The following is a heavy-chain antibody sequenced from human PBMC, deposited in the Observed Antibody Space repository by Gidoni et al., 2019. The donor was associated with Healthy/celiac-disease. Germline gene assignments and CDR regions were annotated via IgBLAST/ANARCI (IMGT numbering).Heavy chain of an antibody. CDR3: ARDQEDSDFWRAGPYYYYGMDV. V-gene: IGHV3-74*01. CDR2: INSDGSST. D-gene: IGHD3-3*01. Sequence: EVQLVESGGGLVQPGGSRRLSCAASGFTCSSYRMHGVRQDPGQVLVWVSRINSDGSSTSYADSVQCRFTISRDNATNTLYLQMHSLRAEDTAVYYCARDQEDSDFWRAGPYYYYGMDVWGQGTTVTVSS. J-gene: IGHJ6*02. CDR1: GFTCSSYR.